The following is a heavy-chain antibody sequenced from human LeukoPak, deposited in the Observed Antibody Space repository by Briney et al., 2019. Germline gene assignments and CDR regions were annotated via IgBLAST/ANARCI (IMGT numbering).Heavy chain of an antibody. V-gene: IGHV4-34*01. CDR1: GGSFSGYY. Sequence: PSETLSLTCAVYGGSFSGYYWSWIRQPPGKGLEWIGEINHSGSTNYNPSLKSRVTISVDTSKNQFSLKLSSVTAADTAVYYCARRITMVRGVISYYYYYYMDVWGKGTTVTISS. CDR3: ARRITMVRGVISYYYYYYMDV. D-gene: IGHD3-10*01. CDR2: INHSGST. J-gene: IGHJ6*03.